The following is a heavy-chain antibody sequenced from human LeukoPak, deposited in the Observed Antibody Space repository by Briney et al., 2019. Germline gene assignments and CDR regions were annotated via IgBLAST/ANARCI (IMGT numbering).Heavy chain of an antibody. D-gene: IGHD7-27*01. CDR3: ANIWGSPDVFDI. CDR1: GFTFSSYS. CDR2: ISNGGRNI. Sequence: KPGGSLRLSCAASGFTFSSYSMNWVRQAPGKELEWVASISNGGRNIHYADSVKGRFTISRDSAQTSLYLQMNSLRADDTAVYYCANIWGSPDVFDIWGQGTMVTVSS. V-gene: IGHV3-21*01. J-gene: IGHJ3*02.